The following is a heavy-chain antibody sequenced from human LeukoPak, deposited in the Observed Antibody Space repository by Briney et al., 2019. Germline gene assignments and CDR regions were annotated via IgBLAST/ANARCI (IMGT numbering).Heavy chain of an antibody. Sequence: SETLSLTCAVSGASISSLYWNWIRQPPGKGLEWIGYIYYSGSTNYNPSLKSRVTISVDTSKNQFSLKLSSVTAADTAVYYCARGSDSSGYYFWGFDYWGQGTLVTVSS. CDR2: IYYSGST. CDR3: ARGSDSSGYYFWGFDY. CDR1: GASISSLY. D-gene: IGHD3-22*01. V-gene: IGHV4-59*01. J-gene: IGHJ4*02.